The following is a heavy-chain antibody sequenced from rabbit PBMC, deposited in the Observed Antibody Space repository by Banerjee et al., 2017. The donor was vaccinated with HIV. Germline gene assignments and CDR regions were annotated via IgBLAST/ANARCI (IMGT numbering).Heavy chain of an antibody. D-gene: IGHD6-1*01. V-gene: IGHV1S40*01. CDR3: ARAGYADYGGATALDL. CDR2: IYAGSSGST. J-gene: IGHJ4*01. CDR1: GFSLSSYA. Sequence: QSVEESGGDLVKPGGTLTLTCTVSGFSLSSYAMCWVRQAPGKGLEWIACIYAGSSGSTYYASWAKGRFTISKTSSTTVTLQMTSLTGADTATYFCARAGYADYGGATALDLWGQGTLVTVS.